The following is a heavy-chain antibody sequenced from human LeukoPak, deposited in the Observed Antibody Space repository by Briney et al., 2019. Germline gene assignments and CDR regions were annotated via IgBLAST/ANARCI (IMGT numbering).Heavy chain of an antibody. V-gene: IGHV3-48*04. CDR1: EFTFNSFT. J-gene: IGHJ3*01. Sequence: PGGSLRLSCAASEFTFNSFTMNWVRQAPGKGLEWISHIDGGSSTINYVDSVKGRFTISRDNAKKLLYLQMNSLRVEDTAVYYCVRDRAYAFDFWGQGTMVTVSS. CDR2: IDGGSSTI. CDR3: VRDRAYAFDF. D-gene: IGHD2-21*01.